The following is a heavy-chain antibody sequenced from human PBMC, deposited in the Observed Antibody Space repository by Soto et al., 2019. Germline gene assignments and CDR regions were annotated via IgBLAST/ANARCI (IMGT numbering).Heavy chain of an antibody. CDR3: ARAGAYYSDSSGYYRYYYYGMDV. Sequence: AASVKVSCKASGGTFSSYAISWVRQAPGQGLEWMGGIIPIFGTANYAQKFQGRVTITADESTSTAYMELSSLRSEDTAVDYCARAGAYYSDSSGYYRYYYYGMDVWGHGTTVTV. CDR1: GGTFSSYA. V-gene: IGHV1-69*13. D-gene: IGHD3-22*01. CDR2: IIPIFGTA. J-gene: IGHJ6*02.